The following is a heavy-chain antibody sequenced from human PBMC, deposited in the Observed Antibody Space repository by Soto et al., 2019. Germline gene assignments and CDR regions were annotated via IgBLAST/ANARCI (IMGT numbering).Heavy chain of an antibody. V-gene: IGHV4-39*01. D-gene: IGHD2-2*01. J-gene: IGHJ5*02. CDR3: ARLNLVPAYNWFDP. CDR2: IYYSGST. Sequence: NPSETLSLTCTVSGGSISSSSYYWGWIRQPPGKGLEWIGSIYYSGSTYYNPSLKSRVTISVDTSKNQFSLKLSSVTAADTAVYYCARLNLVPAYNWFDPWGQGTLVTVSS. CDR1: GGSISSSSYY.